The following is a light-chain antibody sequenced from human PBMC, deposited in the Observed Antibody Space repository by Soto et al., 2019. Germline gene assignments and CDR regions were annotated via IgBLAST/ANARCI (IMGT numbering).Light chain of an antibody. CDR2: NVS. CDR3: SSYTSSITLLYV. Sequence: QSALTQPASVSGSPGQSITISCTGTSSDVGGYNFVSWYQQHPGKAPKLMIYNVSNRPSGVSNRFSGSKSGNTASLTISGLHADYESDYYCSSYTSSITLLYVFGTGTKVTVL. J-gene: IGLJ1*01. CDR1: SSDVGGYNF. V-gene: IGLV2-14*03.